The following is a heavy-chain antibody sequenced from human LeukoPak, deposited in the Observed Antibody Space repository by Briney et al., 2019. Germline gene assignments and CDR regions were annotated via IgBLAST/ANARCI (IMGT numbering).Heavy chain of an antibody. CDR3: TKDYCGKFCSAV. Sequence: GGSLLLSCAASGFTFSAFGMNWVRQAPGKGLEWVSTITKSGDSTYYVDSVKGRFTISRDNSKNTLYLQMNSLRAEDTAKYYCTKDYCGKFCSAVWGQGTTVTVSS. V-gene: IGHV3-23*01. CDR2: ITKSGDST. CDR1: GFTFSAFG. D-gene: IGHD3-9*01. J-gene: IGHJ6*02.